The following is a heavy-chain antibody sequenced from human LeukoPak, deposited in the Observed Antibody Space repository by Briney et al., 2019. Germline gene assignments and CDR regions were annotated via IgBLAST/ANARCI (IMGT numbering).Heavy chain of an antibody. CDR2: IYYSGST. Sequence: SETLSPTCTVSGGSISSYYWSWIRQPPGKGLEWIGYIYYSGSTNYNPSLKSRVTISVDTSKNQFSLKLSSVTAADTAVYYCARGRYDYVWGSFPYYYYYMDVWGKGTTVTVSS. CDR3: ARGRYDYVWGSFPYYYYYMDV. V-gene: IGHV4-59*01. CDR1: GGSISSYY. J-gene: IGHJ6*03. D-gene: IGHD3-16*01.